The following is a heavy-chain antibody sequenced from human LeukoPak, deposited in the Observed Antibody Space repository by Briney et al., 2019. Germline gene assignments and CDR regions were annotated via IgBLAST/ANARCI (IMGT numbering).Heavy chain of an antibody. Sequence: QPGGSLRLSCAASGFTFSSYSMNWVRQAPGKGLEWVSYISSSSSTIYYADSVRGRFTISRDNAKNSLYLQMNSLRAEDTAVYYCARDYRTYSGSYPEGFDYWGQGTLVTVSS. CDR2: ISSSSSTI. J-gene: IGHJ4*02. D-gene: IGHD1-26*01. CDR1: GFTFSSYS. CDR3: ARDYRTYSGSYPEGFDY. V-gene: IGHV3-48*01.